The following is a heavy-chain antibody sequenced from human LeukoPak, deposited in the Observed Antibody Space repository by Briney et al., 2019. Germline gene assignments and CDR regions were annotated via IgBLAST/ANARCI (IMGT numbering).Heavy chain of an antibody. Sequence: PSETLSLTCTVSGGSISSYYWSWLRQPPGKGLEWIGYIYYSGGTNYNTSLKSRLTISADTSKNQFSLKLSSVTAADTAVYYCARVQTYYDFWSGYTTTPYYYYYMDVWGKGTTVTVSS. J-gene: IGHJ6*03. V-gene: IGHV4-59*01. CDR1: GGSISSYY. CDR3: ARVQTYYDFWSGYTTTPYYYYYMDV. CDR2: IYYSGGT. D-gene: IGHD3-3*01.